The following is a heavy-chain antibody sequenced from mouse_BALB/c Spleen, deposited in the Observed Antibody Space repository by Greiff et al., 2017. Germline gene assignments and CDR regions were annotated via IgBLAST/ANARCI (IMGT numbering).Heavy chain of an antibody. V-gene: IGHV5-6-4*01. D-gene: IGHD2-4*01. CDR2: ISSGGSYT. CDR3: TRDGIYYDYDDGSSYAMDY. J-gene: IGHJ4*01. Sequence: EVQLVESGGGLVKPGGSLKLSCAASGFTFSSYTMSWVRQTPEKRLEWVATISSGGSYTYYPDSVKGRFTISRDNAKTTLYLQMSSLKSEDTAMYYCTRDGIYYDYDDGSSYAMDYWGQGTSVTVSS. CDR1: GFTFSSYT.